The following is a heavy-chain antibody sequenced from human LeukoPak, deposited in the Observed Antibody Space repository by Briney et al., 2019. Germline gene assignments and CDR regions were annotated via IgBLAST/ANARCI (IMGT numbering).Heavy chain of an antibody. Sequence: SETLSLTCTVSGYSISSGYYWGCIRQPPGKGLEWIGSIYHTGSTYYNPSLKSRVTISVDTSKNQFSLKLSSVTAADTAVYYCARGGAAAYYFDYWGQGTLVTVSS. J-gene: IGHJ4*02. CDR1: GYSISSGYY. D-gene: IGHD2-15*01. V-gene: IGHV4-38-2*02. CDR3: ARGGAAAYYFDY. CDR2: IYHTGST.